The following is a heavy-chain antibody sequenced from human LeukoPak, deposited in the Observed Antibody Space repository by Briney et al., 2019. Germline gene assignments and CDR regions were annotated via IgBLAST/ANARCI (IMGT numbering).Heavy chain of an antibody. J-gene: IGHJ4*02. CDR2: ISYDGSNK. D-gene: IGHD6-19*01. CDR3: ASLAVAGTRPYFDY. V-gene: IGHV3-30*04. CDR1: GFTFSSYA. Sequence: GSSLRLSCAASGFTFSSYAMHWVRLAPGKGLEWVAVISYDGSNKYYADSVKGRFTISRDNSKNTLYLQMNSLRAEDTAVYYCASLAVAGTRPYFDYWGQGTLVTVSS.